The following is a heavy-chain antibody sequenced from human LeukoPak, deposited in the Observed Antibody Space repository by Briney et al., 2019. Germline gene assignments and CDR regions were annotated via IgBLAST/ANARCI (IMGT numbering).Heavy chain of an antibody. J-gene: IGHJ1*01. CDR2: ISYDGSNK. V-gene: IGHV3-30*18. CDR3: AKDDDWGRYKH. Sequence: GGSLRLSCAASGFTFSSYGMHWVRQAPGKGLEWVAVISYDGSNKYYADSVKGRFTISRDNSKNTLYLQMNSLRAEDTAVYYYAKDDDWGRYKHWGQGTLVTVSS. CDR1: GFTFSSYG. D-gene: IGHD3-16*01.